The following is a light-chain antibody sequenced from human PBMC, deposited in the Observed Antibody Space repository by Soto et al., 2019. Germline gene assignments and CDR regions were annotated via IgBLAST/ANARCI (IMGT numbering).Light chain of an antibody. Sequence: EIVLTQSPDTLSLSPGERATLSCRASQTVSDMYLAWYQQRRGQSPRLLIYGASGRAPGIPARFSGSGSGTDFTLTINSLEPEDFAVYYCQHLARGARTFVPGTKVDIK. V-gene: IGKV3-20*01. CDR2: GAS. CDR3: QHLARGART. CDR1: QTVSDMY. J-gene: IGKJ3*01.